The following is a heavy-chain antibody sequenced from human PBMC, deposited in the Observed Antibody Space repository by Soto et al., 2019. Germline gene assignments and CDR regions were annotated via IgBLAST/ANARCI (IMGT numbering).Heavy chain of an antibody. CDR1: GLTISGKKY. CDR2: LYDVDGS. V-gene: IGHV3-53*01. J-gene: IGHJ3*01. Sequence: DVQLVESGGGLIQPGESLRLSCAAFGLTISGKKYVAWVRQAPGKWLEWVSALYDVDGSFYADSVTGRFTTSSDSSKTTVYLQMNDLRPDDTAVYYCATWHEREHAFDVWGQVTTVTISS. CDR3: ATWHEREHAFDV. D-gene: IGHD1-1*01.